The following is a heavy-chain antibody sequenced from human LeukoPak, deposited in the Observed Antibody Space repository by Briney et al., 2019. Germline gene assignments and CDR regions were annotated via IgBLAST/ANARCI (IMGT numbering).Heavy chain of an antibody. V-gene: IGHV4-34*01. J-gene: IGHJ6*02. CDR1: GGSFSNYY. D-gene: IGHD4-17*01. CDR3: GRVTVRWATTVEYYYGMDV. CDR2: INHSGST. Sequence: SETLSLTCAVYGGSFSNYYWSWIRQPPGKGLEWIGEINHSGSTNYNPSLKSRVTISVDTSKNQFSLKLSSVTAADTAVYYCGRVTVRWATTVEYYYGMDVWGQGTTVTVSS.